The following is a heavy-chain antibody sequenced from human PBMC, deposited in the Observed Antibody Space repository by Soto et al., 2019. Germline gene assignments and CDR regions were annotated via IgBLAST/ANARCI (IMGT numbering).Heavy chain of an antibody. CDR1: GFIFGNYG. CDR2: ISYDGSNR. CDR3: AKDLRAGYYDSTGEADS. V-gene: IGHV3-30*18. Sequence: QVQLVESGGGVVQPGRSLRLSCVASGFIFGNYGMHWVRQAPGKGLEWVAVISYDGSNRYYVDSVKGRFTVSRDNSNNTLYLQVDALRTDDTAIYYCAKDLRAGYYDSTGEADSWGQGILVSVSS. J-gene: IGHJ4*02. D-gene: IGHD3-22*01.